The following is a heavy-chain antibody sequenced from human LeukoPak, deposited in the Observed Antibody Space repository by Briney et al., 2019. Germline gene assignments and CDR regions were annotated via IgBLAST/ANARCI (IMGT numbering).Heavy chain of an antibody. CDR2: INPNSGGT. CDR1: GYTFTGYY. J-gene: IGHJ4*02. CDR3: ARDRAAGDFDY. V-gene: IGHV1-2*06. Sequence: ASVKVSCKASGYTFTGYYMHWVRQAPGQGLEWMGRINPNSGGTNYAQKFQGRVTMTRDTSISTAYMELGRLRSDDTAVYYCARDRAAGDFDYWGQGTLVTVSS. D-gene: IGHD6-13*01.